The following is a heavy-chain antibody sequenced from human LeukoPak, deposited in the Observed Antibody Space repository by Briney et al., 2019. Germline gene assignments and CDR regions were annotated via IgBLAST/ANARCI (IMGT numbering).Heavy chain of an antibody. D-gene: IGHD3-9*01. Sequence: ASVKVSCKASGYTFTSYDINWVRQATGQGLEWMGWMNPNSGNTGYAQKFQGRVTMTTDTSTSTAYMELRSLRSDDTAVYYCARSPTILRYFDWLDNDAFDIWGQGTMVTVSS. CDR2: MNPNSGNT. CDR1: GYTFTSYD. V-gene: IGHV1-8*01. J-gene: IGHJ3*02. CDR3: ARSPTILRYFDWLDNDAFDI.